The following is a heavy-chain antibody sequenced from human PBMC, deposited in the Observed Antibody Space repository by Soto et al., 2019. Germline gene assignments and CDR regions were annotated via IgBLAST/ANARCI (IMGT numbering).Heavy chain of an antibody. V-gene: IGHV4-30-2*06. CDR1: GASISYGGFS. CDR2: ISHLEST. D-gene: IGHD5-12*01. Sequence: SETLSLTCTVSGASISYGGFSWSWIRQSPGKGLEWIGYISHLESTYFHPSFKSRLTMSIDRTRNQFSLKLSSVTAADMAVYYCARGGGYDSFDYWGQGVLVTVSS. J-gene: IGHJ4*02. CDR3: ARGGGYDSFDY.